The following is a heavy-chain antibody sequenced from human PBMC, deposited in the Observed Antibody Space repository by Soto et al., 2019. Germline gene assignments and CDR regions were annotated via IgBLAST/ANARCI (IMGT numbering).Heavy chain of an antibody. Sequence: ASVKVSCKASGGTFSSYANSWVRQAPGQGLEWMGGINPIFGTVNYAQKFQGRVTINSDESTGRAYMVLSSLRSEDTAVYYCSVSGAARPPLRVDVWGQGTTVTVSS. D-gene: IGHD6-6*01. CDR3: SVSGAARPPLRVDV. CDR2: INPIFGTV. J-gene: IGHJ6*02. V-gene: IGHV1-69*13. CDR1: GGTFSSYA.